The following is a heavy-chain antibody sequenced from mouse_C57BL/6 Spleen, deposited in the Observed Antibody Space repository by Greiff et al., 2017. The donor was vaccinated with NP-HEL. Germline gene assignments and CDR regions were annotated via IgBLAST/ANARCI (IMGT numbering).Heavy chain of an antibody. Sequence: QVQLQQPGAELVMPGASVKLSCKASGYTFTSYWMHWVKQRPGQGLEWIGEIDPSDSYTNYNQKFKGKSTLTVDKSSSTAYMQLSSLTSEDSAVYYCARTPYYGSQVYFDYWGQGTTLTVSS. V-gene: IGHV1-69*01. CDR1: GYTFTSYW. J-gene: IGHJ2*01. CDR2: IDPSDSYT. D-gene: IGHD1-1*01. CDR3: ARTPYYGSQVYFDY.